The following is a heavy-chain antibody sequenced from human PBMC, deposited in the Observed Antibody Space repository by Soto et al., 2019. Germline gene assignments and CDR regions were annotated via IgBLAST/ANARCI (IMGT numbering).Heavy chain of an antibody. CDR3: AAGLIVVVPAAIGSYYYGMDV. D-gene: IGHD2-2*02. CDR2: IIPIFGTA. CDR1: GGTFSSYA. V-gene: IGHV1-69*01. J-gene: IGHJ6*02. Sequence: QVQLVQSGAEVKKPASSVKVSCKASGGTFSSYAISWVRQAPGQGLEWMGGIIPIFGTANYAQKFQGRVTITADESTSTAYMELSSLRSEDTAVYYCAAGLIVVVPAAIGSYYYGMDVWGQGTTVTVSS.